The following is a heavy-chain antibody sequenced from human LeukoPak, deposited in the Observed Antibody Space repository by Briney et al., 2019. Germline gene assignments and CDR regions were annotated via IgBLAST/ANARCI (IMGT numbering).Heavy chain of an antibody. V-gene: IGHV1-18*01. CDR2: ISAYNGNT. Sequence: EASVKVSCKASGYTFTSYGISWVRQAPGQGLEWMGWISAYNGNTNYAQKLQGRVTMTTDTSTSTAYMELRSLRSDDTAVYYCASNYCSGGSCYLPRYDYWGQGTLVTVSS. D-gene: IGHD2-15*01. CDR3: ASNYCSGGSCYLPRYDY. CDR1: GYTFTSYG. J-gene: IGHJ4*02.